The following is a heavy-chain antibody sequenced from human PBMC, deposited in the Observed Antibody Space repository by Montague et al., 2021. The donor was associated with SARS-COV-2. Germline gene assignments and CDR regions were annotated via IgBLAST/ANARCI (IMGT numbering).Heavy chain of an antibody. CDR2: IYYSGST. V-gene: IGHV4-39*01. D-gene: IGHD3-22*01. CDR1: GGSISSSSYY. Sequence: SETLSLTCTVSGGSISSSSYYWGWIRQPPGKGLGWIGSIYYSGSTYYNPSLKSRVTISVDTSKNQFSPKLSSVTAADTAVYYCARFPTSYYYDSKAAPATPDAFDIWGQGTMVTVSS. CDR3: ARFPTSYYYDSKAAPATPDAFDI. J-gene: IGHJ3*02.